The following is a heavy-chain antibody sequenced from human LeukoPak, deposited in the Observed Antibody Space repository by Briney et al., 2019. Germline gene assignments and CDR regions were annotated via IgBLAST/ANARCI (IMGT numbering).Heavy chain of an antibody. Sequence: GGSLRLSCAASGFTFSSYAMHWVRQAPGKGLEWVAVISYDGSNKYYEDSVKGRFTISRDNSKNTLYLQMNSLRAEDTAVYYCARDLQSSNWFDPWGQGTLVTVSS. CDR3: ARDLQSSNWFDP. J-gene: IGHJ5*02. CDR2: ISYDGSNK. CDR1: GFTFSSYA. V-gene: IGHV3-30-3*01. D-gene: IGHD5-24*01.